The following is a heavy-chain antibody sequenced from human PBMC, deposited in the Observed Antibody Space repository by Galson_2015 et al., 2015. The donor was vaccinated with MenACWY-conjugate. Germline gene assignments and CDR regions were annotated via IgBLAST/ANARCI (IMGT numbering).Heavy chain of an antibody. CDR2: TYCRSKCYS. Sequence: CAISGDSVSGHSSAWNWIRQARSRGLEGLGRTYCRSKCYSDYAVAEKGRITISPDTSKNQFSLHLNSVSPKDTAVYYCAREAARYDPWGQGTLVTVSS. J-gene: IGHJ5*02. V-gene: IGHV6-1*01. CDR3: AREAARYDP. CDR1: GDSVSGHSSA.